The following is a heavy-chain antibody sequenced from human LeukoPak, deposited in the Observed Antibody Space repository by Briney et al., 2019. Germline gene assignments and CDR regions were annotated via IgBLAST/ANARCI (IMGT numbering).Heavy chain of an antibody. D-gene: IGHD2-21*02. Sequence: SETLSLTCAVYGGSFSGYYWSWIRQPPGKGLEWIGEINHSGSTNYNPSLKSRVTISVDTSKNLFSLKLSSVTAADTAVYYCARSGHIVVVTAINDYWGQGTLVTVSS. J-gene: IGHJ4*02. CDR2: INHSGST. V-gene: IGHV4-34*01. CDR1: GGSFSGYY. CDR3: ARSGHIVVVTAINDY.